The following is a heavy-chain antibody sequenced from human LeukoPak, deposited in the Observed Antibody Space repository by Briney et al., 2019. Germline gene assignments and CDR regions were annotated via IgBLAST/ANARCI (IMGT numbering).Heavy chain of an antibody. V-gene: IGHV3-30*03. Sequence: GGSLRLSCAASGFTFSSYGMHWVRQAPGKGLEWVALISYDGTFKYYADSVRGRFTISRDNSKNTLYLQMNSLRTEDTALYYCARDYGGSSGYYYGMDVWGQGTTVTVSS. D-gene: IGHD4-23*01. J-gene: IGHJ6*02. CDR1: GFTFSSYG. CDR3: ARDYGGSSGYYYGMDV. CDR2: ISYDGTFK.